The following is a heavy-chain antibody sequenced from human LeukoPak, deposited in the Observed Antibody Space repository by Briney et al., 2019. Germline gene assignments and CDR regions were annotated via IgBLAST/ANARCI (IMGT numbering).Heavy chain of an antibody. D-gene: IGHD4-17*01. V-gene: IGHV3-23*01. CDR3: AKDGSYGDYVILDY. J-gene: IGHJ4*02. CDR1: GFTFSSYA. Sequence: GGSLRLSCAASGFTFSSYAMSWVRQAPGKGLEWVSAISGSGGSTYYADSVKGRFTISRDNSTNTLYLQMNSLRAEDTAVYYCAKDGSYGDYVILDYWGQGTLVTVSS. CDR2: ISGSGGST.